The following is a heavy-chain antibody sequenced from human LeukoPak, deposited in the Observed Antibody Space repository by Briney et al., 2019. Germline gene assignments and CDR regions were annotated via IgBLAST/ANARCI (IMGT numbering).Heavy chain of an antibody. CDR1: GYTFTGYY. V-gene: IGHV1-2*02. CDR2: INPNSGGT. Sequence: GASVKVSCKASGYTFTGYYMHWVRQAPGQGLEWMGWINPNSGGTNYAQKFQGRVTMTRDTSISTAYMELSRLRSDDTAVYYCARDRARYDFWSGYQQALDNWGQGTLVTVSS. D-gene: IGHD3-3*01. J-gene: IGHJ4*02. CDR3: ARDRARYDFWSGYQQALDN.